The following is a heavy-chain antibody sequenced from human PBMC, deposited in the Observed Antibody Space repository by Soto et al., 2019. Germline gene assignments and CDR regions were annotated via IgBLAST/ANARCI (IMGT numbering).Heavy chain of an antibody. CDR1: GGSISSSSYY. V-gene: IGHV4-39*01. Sequence: PSETLSLTCTVSGGSISSSSYYWGWIRQPPGKGLEWIGSIYYSGSTYYNPSLKSRVTISVDTSKNQFSLKLSSVTAADTAVYSCARHARSYREPLDPWGQGTLVTVSS. J-gene: IGHJ5*02. CDR2: IYYSGST. CDR3: ARHARSYREPLDP. D-gene: IGHD1-26*01.